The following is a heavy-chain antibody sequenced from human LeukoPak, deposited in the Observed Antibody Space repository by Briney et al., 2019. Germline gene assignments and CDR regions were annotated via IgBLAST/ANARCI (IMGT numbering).Heavy chain of an antibody. CDR3: AKGHYSYGYSLAGY. Sequence: GGSLRLSCAASGFTFSSYGMHWVRQAPGKGLEWVAVISYDGSNKYYADSVKGRFTISRDNSKNTLYLQMNSLRAEDTAVYYCAKGHYSYGYSLAGYWGQGTLVTVSS. D-gene: IGHD5-18*01. J-gene: IGHJ4*02. CDR2: ISYDGSNK. CDR1: GFTFSSYG. V-gene: IGHV3-30*18.